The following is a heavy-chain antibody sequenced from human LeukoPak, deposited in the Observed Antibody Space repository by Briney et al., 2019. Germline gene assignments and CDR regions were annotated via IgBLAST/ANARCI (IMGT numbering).Heavy chain of an antibody. J-gene: IGHJ6*03. Sequence: SETLSLTCAVYSGSPSGYYWSWIRQPPGKGLEWIGYIYYSGSTNYNPSLKSRVTISVDTSKNQFSLKLSSVTAADTAVYYCARGGSEGYYYYYMDVWGKGTTVTISS. V-gene: IGHV4-59*01. CDR2: IYYSGST. CDR1: SGSPSGYY. CDR3: ARGGSEGYYYYYMDV.